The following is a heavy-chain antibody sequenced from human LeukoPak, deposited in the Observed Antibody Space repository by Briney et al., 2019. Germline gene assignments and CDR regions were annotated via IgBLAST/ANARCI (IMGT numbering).Heavy chain of an antibody. CDR3: ARLSVGRDTSNWYYFDY. Sequence: GESLKISCKGSGYSFTSFWIGWVGQMPGKGLEWMGIIYPGDSDTRYSPSFQGQVTISADKSISTAYLQWSSLKASDTAMYYCARLSVGRDTSNWYYFDYWGQGTLVTVSS. J-gene: IGHJ4*02. CDR2: IYPGDSDT. CDR1: GYSFTSFW. D-gene: IGHD1-20*01. V-gene: IGHV5-51*01.